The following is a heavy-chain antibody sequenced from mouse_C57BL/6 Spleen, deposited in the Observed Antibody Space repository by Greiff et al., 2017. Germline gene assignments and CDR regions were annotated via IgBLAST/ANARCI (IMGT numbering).Heavy chain of an antibody. CDR2: ISGGGGNT. CDR1: GFTFSSYT. J-gene: IGHJ2*01. CDR3: ARHEGVYHYFDY. D-gene: IGHD1-1*01. V-gene: IGHV5-9*01. Sequence: EVKLMESGGGLVKPGGSLKLSCAASGFTFSSYTMSWVRQTPEKRLEWVATISGGGGNTYYPDSVKGRFTISRDNAKNTLYLQRSSLRSEDTALYYCARHEGVYHYFDYWGQGTTLTVSS.